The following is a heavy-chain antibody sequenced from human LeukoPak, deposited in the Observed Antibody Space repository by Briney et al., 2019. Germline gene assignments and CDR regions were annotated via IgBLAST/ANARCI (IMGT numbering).Heavy chain of an antibody. CDR2: ISYDGSNK. CDR3: ARAIVGARRGLAY. D-gene: IGHD1-26*01. CDR1: GFTFSSYA. J-gene: IGHJ4*02. V-gene: IGHV3-30-3*01. Sequence: PGGSLRLSCAASGFTFSSYAMHWVRQAPGKGLEWVAVISYDGSNKYYAGSVKGRFTISRDNSKNTLYLQMNSLRAEDTAVYYCARAIVGARRGLAYWGQGTLVTVSS.